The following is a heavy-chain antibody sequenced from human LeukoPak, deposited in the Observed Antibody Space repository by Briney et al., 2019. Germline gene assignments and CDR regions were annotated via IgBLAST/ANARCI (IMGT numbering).Heavy chain of an antibody. CDR3: ARGGSLVSGYYLLHYYYYGMDV. J-gene: IGHJ6*02. CDR1: GFTFSSYA. D-gene: IGHD3-22*01. CDR2: ISYGGSNK. V-gene: IGHV3-30-3*01. Sequence: GGSLRHSCAASGFTFSSYAMHWVRQAPGKGLEWVAVISYGGSNKYYADSVKGRFTISRDNSKNTLYLQMNSLRAEDTAVYYCARGGSLVSGYYLLHYYYYGMDVWGQGTTVTVSS.